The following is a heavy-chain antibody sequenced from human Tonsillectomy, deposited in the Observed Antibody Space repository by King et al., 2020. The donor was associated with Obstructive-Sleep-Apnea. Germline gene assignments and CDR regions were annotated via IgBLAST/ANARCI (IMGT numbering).Heavy chain of an antibody. CDR2: ISYDGSNK. CDR3: AKDHPVSYLTMTRPVNY. J-gene: IGHJ4*02. CDR1: GFTFSSYG. D-gene: IGHD4-17*01. Sequence: VQLVEPGGGVVQPGRSLRLSCAASGFTFSSYGMHWVRQAPGKGLEWVAVISYDGSNKYYADSVKGRLTISRDNSKNTLYLQMNSLRAEDTAVYYCAKDHPVSYLTMTRPVNYWGQGTLVTVSS. V-gene: IGHV3-30*18.